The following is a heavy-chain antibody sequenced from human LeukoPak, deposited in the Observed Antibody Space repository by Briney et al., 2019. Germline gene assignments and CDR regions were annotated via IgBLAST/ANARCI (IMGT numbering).Heavy chain of an antibody. J-gene: IGHJ4*02. D-gene: IGHD2-15*01. CDR3: ARAPRYCSGGSCYSPY. Sequence: ASVKVSCKASGYTFTSYGINWVRQAPGQGLEWMGLISAYSGNTNYAQKFQGRVTMTTDTSTSTAYMELRSLRSDDTAVYYCARAPRYCSGGSCYSPYWGQGTLVTVSS. CDR1: GYTFTSYG. CDR2: ISAYSGNT. V-gene: IGHV1-18*01.